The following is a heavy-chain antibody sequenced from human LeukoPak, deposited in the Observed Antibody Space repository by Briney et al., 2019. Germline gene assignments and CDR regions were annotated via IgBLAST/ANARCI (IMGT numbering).Heavy chain of an antibody. J-gene: IGHJ4*02. D-gene: IGHD5-18*01. CDR1: GFSFSENW. CDR2: IRPDGNVT. CDR3: AKVRGYSYGPFDY. V-gene: IGHV3-7*03. Sequence: GGSLRLSCAASGFSFSENWMSWVRQAPGKGPEWVANIRPDGNVTFHVDFVKGRFSISRDNAKNSLYLQMNSLRAEDTALYYCAKVRGYSYGPFDYWGQGTLVTVSS.